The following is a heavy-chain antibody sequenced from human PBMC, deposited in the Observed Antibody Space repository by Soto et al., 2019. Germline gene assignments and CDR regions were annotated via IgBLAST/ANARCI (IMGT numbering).Heavy chain of an antibody. D-gene: IGHD3-22*01. J-gene: IGHJ4*02. Sequence: ASVKVSCKAIGYSFTSHYMHWLRQAPGQGLEWMGTIYPGGVNIGYAQKFKGRVTMTKDTSTSTVYMELNSLTSEDTAVYYCARDRLRGYDSSGFYSWGQGTMVTVSS. CDR1: GYSFTSHY. CDR3: ARDRLRGYDSSGFYS. CDR2: IYPGGVNI. V-gene: IGHV1-46*01.